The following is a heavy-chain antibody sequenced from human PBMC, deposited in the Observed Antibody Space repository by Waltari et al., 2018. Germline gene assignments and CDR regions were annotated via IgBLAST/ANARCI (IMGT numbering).Heavy chain of an antibody. D-gene: IGHD3-22*01. V-gene: IGHV4-4*07. CDR3: ARVSRSSGTYYYYMDV. J-gene: IGHJ6*03. CDR2: IYNSGTT. CDR1: GDSITTYY. Sequence: QVQLQESGPGLVKPSETLSLTCTVSGDSITTYYWHWLRQPAGKGLEWIGRIYNSGTTNYNPSFQSRVTMSRDTSKNQFSLNLNSVTAADTAVYYCARVSRSSGTYYYYMDVWGTGTTVTVS.